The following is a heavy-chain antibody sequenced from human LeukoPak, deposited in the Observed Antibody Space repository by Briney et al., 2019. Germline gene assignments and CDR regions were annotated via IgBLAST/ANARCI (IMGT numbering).Heavy chain of an antibody. Sequence: GGSLRLSCAASGFTFSSYAMSWVRQAPGKGLEWVSVIYTGGSTYYADSVKGRFTISRDNSKITLYLQMNSLRAEDMAVYYCANALSGSYFGTFDYWGQGTLVTVSS. V-gene: IGHV3-23*03. CDR1: GFTFSSYA. J-gene: IGHJ4*02. CDR2: IYTGGST. CDR3: ANALSGSYFGTFDY. D-gene: IGHD1-26*01.